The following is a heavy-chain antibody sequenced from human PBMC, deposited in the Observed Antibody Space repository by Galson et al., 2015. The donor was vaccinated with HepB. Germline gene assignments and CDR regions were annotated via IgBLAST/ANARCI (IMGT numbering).Heavy chain of an antibody. D-gene: IGHD3-22*01. CDR1: GGSFSGYY. J-gene: IGHJ4*02. V-gene: IGHV4-34*01. CDR2: INHSGST. Sequence: LSLTCAVYGGSFSGYYWSWIRQPPGKGLEWIGEINHSGSTNYNPSLKSRVTISVDTSKNQFSLKLSSVTAADTAVYYCARTYYYDSRKDYWGQGTLVTVSS. CDR3: ARTYYYDSRKDY.